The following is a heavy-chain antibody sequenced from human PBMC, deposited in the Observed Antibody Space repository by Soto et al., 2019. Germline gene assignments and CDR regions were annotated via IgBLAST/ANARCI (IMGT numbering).Heavy chain of an antibody. CDR1: GFTFSDYA. V-gene: IGHV3-30*18. D-gene: IGHD6-19*01. J-gene: IGHJ4*02. CDR2: VSHDGRNT. Sequence: VQLVESGGGVVQPGRFLRLSCAASGFTFSDYAMHWVRQAPGKGLEWVAVVSHDGRNTHYADSVKGRFTISRDSSKNTVSLEITSLRAEDTAVYYCAKGGRQWLVTSDFNYWGQGALVTVSS. CDR3: AKGGRQWLVTSDFNY.